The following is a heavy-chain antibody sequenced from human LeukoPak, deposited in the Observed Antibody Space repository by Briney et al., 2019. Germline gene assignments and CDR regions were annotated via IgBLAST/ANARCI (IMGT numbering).Heavy chain of an antibody. CDR2: ISYDGSDK. J-gene: IGHJ4*02. V-gene: IGHV3-30*03. CDR1: GFTFSSYG. Sequence: GGSLRLSCAASGFTFSSYGMHWVRQAPGKGLEWVAVISYDGSDKYYVDSVKGRFTISRDNAKNSLYLQMNSLRAEDTAVYYCASGQKLGFWGQGTLVTVSS. CDR3: ASGQKLGF. D-gene: IGHD6-13*01.